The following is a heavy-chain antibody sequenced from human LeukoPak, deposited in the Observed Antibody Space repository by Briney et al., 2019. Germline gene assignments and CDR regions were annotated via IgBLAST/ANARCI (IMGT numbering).Heavy chain of an antibody. CDR2: IYTSGST. J-gene: IGHJ4*02. Sequence: ETLSLTCTVSGGSISSYYWSWIRQPAGKGLEWIGRIYTSGSTNYNPSLKSRVTMSVDTSKNQLSLKLSSVTAADTAVYYCAGTPIRYSGSYYWGQGTLVTVSS. V-gene: IGHV4-4*07. D-gene: IGHD1-26*01. CDR1: GGSISSYY. CDR3: AGTPIRYSGSYY.